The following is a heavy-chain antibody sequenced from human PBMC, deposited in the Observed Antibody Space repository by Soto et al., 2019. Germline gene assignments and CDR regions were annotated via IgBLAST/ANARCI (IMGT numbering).Heavy chain of an antibody. CDR3: ARTLAGVVVAATGWFDP. J-gene: IGHJ5*02. CDR1: GGTFSSYA. Sequence: QVQLVQSGAEVKKPGSSVKVSCKASGGTFSSYAISWVRQAPGQGLEWMGGIIPIFGTANYAQKFQGRVTITADESTSTAYKELSSLRSEDTAVYYCARTLAGVVVAATGWFDPWGQGTLVTVSS. CDR2: IIPIFGTA. V-gene: IGHV1-69*01. D-gene: IGHD2-15*01.